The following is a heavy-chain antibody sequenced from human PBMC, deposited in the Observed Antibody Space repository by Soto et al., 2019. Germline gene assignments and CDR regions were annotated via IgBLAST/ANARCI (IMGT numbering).Heavy chain of an antibody. CDR3: AVDWGGYYYGMDV. CDR2: INPNSGGT. J-gene: IGHJ6*02. Sequence: ASVKVSCKASGYTFTSYSMHWVRQAPGQGLEWMGWINPNSGGTNYAQKFQGRVTMTRDTSISTAYMELSRLRSDDTAVYYCAVDWGGYYYGMDVWGQGTTVTVSS. CDR1: GYTFTSYS. D-gene: IGHD7-27*01. V-gene: IGHV1-2*02.